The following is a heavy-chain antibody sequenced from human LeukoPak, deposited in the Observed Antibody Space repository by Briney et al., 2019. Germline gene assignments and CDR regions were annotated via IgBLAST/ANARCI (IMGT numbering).Heavy chain of an antibody. D-gene: IGHD3-3*01. V-gene: IGHV4-59*12. CDR1: SGSIDNEH. CDR3: VSLLFGGAGRGN. Sequence: SETLSLTCSVSSGSIDNEHWCWVRQPPGKGLEWIGHTLYGGSNKFNPSLKSRVTISVDRSKNQFSLTLISVTAADTAVYYYVSLLFGGAGRGNWGQGSLVTVSS. CDR2: TLYGGSN. J-gene: IGHJ4*02.